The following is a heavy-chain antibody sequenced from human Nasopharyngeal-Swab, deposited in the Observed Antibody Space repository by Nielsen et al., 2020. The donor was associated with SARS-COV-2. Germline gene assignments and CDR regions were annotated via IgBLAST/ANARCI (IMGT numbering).Heavy chain of an antibody. CDR2: INPNSGGT. CDR1: GYTFTGYY. CDR3: ARAGLVVVPAAMGY. Sequence: ASVKVSCKASGYTFTGYYMHWVRQAPGQGLEWMGWINPNSGGTNYAQKFQGRVTMTRDTSISTAYMELSRLRSGDTAVYYCARAGLVVVPAAMGYWGQGTLVTVSS. V-gene: IGHV1-2*02. D-gene: IGHD2-2*01. J-gene: IGHJ4*02.